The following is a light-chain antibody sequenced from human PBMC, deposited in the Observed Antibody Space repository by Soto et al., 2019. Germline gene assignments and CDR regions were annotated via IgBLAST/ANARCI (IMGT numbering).Light chain of an antibody. V-gene: IGLV1-40*01. Sequence: QSVLTQPPSVSGAQGQRVTISCTGSSSIIGAGYDVHWYQQLPGTAPQLLLYGNSNRPSGVPDRFSGSKSGTSASLAITGLQAEDVADYYCQSYDSSLSGWVFGGGTKLTVL. J-gene: IGLJ3*02. CDR1: SSIIGAGYD. CDR3: QSYDSSLSGWV. CDR2: GNS.